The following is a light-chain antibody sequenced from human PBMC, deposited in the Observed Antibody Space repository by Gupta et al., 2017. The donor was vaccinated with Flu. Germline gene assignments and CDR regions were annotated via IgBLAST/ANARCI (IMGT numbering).Light chain of an antibody. CDR3: QVWDSSSDHYV. CDR1: NIGRKT. V-gene: IGLV3-21*02. Sequence: YVLTQPPSVSVAPGQTARITCGGDNIGRKTVHWYQQKPGQAPVMVVYDDTARPAGIPERFSGSNSGNTATLTISRVEAGDEADYYCQVWDSSSDHYVFGTGTKVTVL. CDR2: DDT. J-gene: IGLJ1*01.